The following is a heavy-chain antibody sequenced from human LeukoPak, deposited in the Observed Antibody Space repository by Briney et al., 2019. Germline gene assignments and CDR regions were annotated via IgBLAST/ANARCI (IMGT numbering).Heavy chain of an antibody. CDR1: GFIFSYYS. Sequence: GGSLRLSCAASGFIFSYYSMNWDRQAPGKGLEWVSSINSNSNYMSYADSVKGRFTISRDNAKNSLYLQMTSLRAEDTAVYYCARSEFEAFDMWGQGTMVTVSS. CDR2: INSNSNYM. CDR3: ARSEFEAFDM. V-gene: IGHV3-21*01. J-gene: IGHJ3*02. D-gene: IGHD3-10*01.